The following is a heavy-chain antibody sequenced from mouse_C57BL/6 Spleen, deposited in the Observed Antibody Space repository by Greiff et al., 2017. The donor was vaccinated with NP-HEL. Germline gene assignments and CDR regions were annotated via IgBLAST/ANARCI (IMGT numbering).Heavy chain of an antibody. D-gene: IGHD1-1*01. CDR1: GFTFSDYG. Sequence: EVQLVESGGGLVKPGGSLKLSCAASGFTFSDYGMHWVRQAPEKGLEWVAYISSGSSTIYYADKVKGRFTISRDNAKNTLFLQMTSLRSEDTAMYYWARRVSTVVAYYYAMDYSGQGTSVTVSS. CDR2: ISSGSSTI. CDR3: ARRVSTVVAYYYAMDY. J-gene: IGHJ4*01. V-gene: IGHV5-17*01.